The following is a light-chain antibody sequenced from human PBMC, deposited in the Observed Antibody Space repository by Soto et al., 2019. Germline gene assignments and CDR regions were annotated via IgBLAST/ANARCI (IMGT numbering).Light chain of an antibody. Sequence: EVVLTQSPATLSLSPGERATLSCRASQTVGGHFAWYQQKPGQAPRLLISETSHRATGIPGRFSGSGSGTDVTLTISSLEPEDFAVYYCQHRSSWPLTFGGGTKVEIK. CDR2: ETS. J-gene: IGKJ4*01. V-gene: IGKV3-11*01. CDR3: QHRSSWPLT. CDR1: QTVGGH.